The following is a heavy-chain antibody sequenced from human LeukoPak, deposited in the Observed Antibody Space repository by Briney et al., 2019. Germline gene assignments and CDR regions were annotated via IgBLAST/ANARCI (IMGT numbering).Heavy chain of an antibody. D-gene: IGHD2-2*01. V-gene: IGHV3-21*01. J-gene: IGHJ6*02. CDR2: ISSNNDYI. CDR3: TKDQLLNV. Sequence: PGGSLRLSCAASGFXFCSYSMNWGRQAPGKGLECVSSISSNNDYIYYADSVRGRFTISRDNAKNSLYLQMNSLRAEDTAVYYCTKDQLLNVWGQGTTVTVSS. CDR1: GFXFCSYS.